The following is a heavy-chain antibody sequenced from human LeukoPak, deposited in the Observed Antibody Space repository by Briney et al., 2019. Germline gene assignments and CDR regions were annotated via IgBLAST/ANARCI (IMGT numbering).Heavy chain of an antibody. CDR1: GYTFSSYA. CDR3: AREGAYIGGSYPFDY. CDR2: INAGDGNT. J-gene: IGHJ4*02. V-gene: IGHV1-3*03. Sequence: ASVKVSCKASGYTFSSYAMHWVRQAPGQRLEWMGWINAGDGNTKLSHEFQGRVTITRDTSASTAYMELNSLRSEDMAVYYCAREGAYIGGSYPFDYWGQGTLVTVSS. D-gene: IGHD1-26*01.